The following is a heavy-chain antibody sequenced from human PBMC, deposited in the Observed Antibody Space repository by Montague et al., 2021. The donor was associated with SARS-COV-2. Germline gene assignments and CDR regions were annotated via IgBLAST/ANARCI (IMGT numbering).Heavy chain of an antibody. D-gene: IGHD2-8*01. CDR2: ISYTGRT. J-gene: IGHJ4*02. Sequence: SETLSLTCTVSGGSISSPDYYWGWIRQSPGKGLEWIGSISYTGRTYYNSSLRSRVSFSMDTSKNHFSLSLSSVTVADTAVYFCARQLPSYCATNKCYPYYFDGWGQGAPVTVS. CDR1: GGSISSPDYY. CDR3: ARQLPSYCATNKCYPYYFDG. V-gene: IGHV4-39*01.